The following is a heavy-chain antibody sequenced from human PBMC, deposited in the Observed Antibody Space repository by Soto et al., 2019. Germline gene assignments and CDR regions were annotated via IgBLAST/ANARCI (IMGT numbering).Heavy chain of an antibody. V-gene: IGHV1-69*12. Sequence: QVQLVQTRAKVKKPGSSVKVSCKAYGDTFSSYAISWVRQAPGQGLEWMGGIIPIFGTANYAQKFQGRVTITADESTSTAYMELSSLRSEDTAVYYCAREYQLLRNWFDPWGQGTLVTVSS. CDR3: AREYQLLRNWFDP. J-gene: IGHJ5*02. D-gene: IGHD2-2*01. CDR2: IIPIFGTA. CDR1: GDTFSSYA.